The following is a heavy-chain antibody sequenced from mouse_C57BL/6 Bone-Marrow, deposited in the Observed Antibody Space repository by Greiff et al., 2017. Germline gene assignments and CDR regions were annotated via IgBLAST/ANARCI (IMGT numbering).Heavy chain of an antibody. CDR1: GFTFSDYG. D-gene: IGHD4-1*01. Sequence: EVKLVESGGGLVKPGGSLKLSCAASGFTFSDYGMHWVRQAPEKGLEWVAYISSGSSTIYYADTVKGRFTISRDNAKNTLFLQMTSLRSEDTAMYYCAKYWGFAYWGQGTLVTVSA. CDR3: AKYWGFAY. CDR2: ISSGSSTI. V-gene: IGHV5-17*01. J-gene: IGHJ3*01.